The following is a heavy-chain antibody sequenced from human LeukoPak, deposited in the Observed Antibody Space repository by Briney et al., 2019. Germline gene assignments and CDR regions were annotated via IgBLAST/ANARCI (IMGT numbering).Heavy chain of an antibody. Sequence: GGSLGLSCAASGFTFSSYAMSWVRQAPGKGLEWVSAISGSGGSTYYADSVKGRLTISRDNSKNTLYLQMNSLRAEDTAVYYCAKAGSNYYDSSGYSPFDYWGQGTLVTVSS. J-gene: IGHJ4*02. CDR3: AKAGSNYYDSSGYSPFDY. V-gene: IGHV3-23*01. D-gene: IGHD3-22*01. CDR1: GFTFSSYA. CDR2: ISGSGGST.